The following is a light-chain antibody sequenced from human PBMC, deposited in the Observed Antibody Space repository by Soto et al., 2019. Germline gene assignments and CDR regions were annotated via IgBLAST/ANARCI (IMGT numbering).Light chain of an antibody. CDR1: QDISTY. V-gene: IGKV1-33*01. J-gene: IGKJ4*01. Sequence: DIQMTQPPSSLSASVGDRVTITCQASQDISTYLNWYQQKPGKAPKLLIYDASNLETGVPSRFSGSGSGTDFTFTISSLQPEDIATYYCLQHNSYPLTFGGGTKVDIK. CDR3: LQHNSYPLT. CDR2: DAS.